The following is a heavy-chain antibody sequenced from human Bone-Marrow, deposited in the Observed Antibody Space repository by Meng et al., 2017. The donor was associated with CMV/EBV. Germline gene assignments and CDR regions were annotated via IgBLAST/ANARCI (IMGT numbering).Heavy chain of an antibody. J-gene: IGHJ4*02. D-gene: IGHD5-12*01. Sequence: SETLSLTCTVSGGSISSGGHYWSWIRQPPGKGLEWIGEINHSGSTNYNPSLKSRVTISVDTSKNQFSLKLSSVTAADTAVYYCARIGGYARWGQGTLVTVSS. CDR2: INHSGST. V-gene: IGHV4-39*07. CDR1: GGSISSGGHY. CDR3: ARIGGYAR.